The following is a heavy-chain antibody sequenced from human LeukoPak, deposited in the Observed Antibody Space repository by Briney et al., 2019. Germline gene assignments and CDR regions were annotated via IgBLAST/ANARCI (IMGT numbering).Heavy chain of an antibody. CDR2: IKQDGSEK. CDR1: GFTFSSYW. D-gene: IGHD1-26*01. Sequence: GGSLRLSCAASGFTFSSYWMSWVRQAPGKGLEWVANIKQDGSEKYYVDSVKGRFTISRDNAKNSLYLQMSSLRAEDTAVYYCAKVLVGATLGFFDYWGQGTLVTVSS. V-gene: IGHV3-7*03. CDR3: AKVLVGATLGFFDY. J-gene: IGHJ4*02.